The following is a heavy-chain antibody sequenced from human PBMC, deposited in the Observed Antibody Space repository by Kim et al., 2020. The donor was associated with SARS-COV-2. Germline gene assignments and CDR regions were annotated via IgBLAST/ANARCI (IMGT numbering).Heavy chain of an antibody. CDR1: GFTFGDYA. CDR3: TRVSLSPWFGELLQYYYYYYGMDV. V-gene: IGHV3-49*03. D-gene: IGHD3-10*01. Sequence: GGSLRLSCTASGFTFGDYAMSWFRQAPGKGLEWVGFIRSKAYGGTTEYAASVKGRFTISRDDSKSIAYLQMNSLKTEDTAVYYCTRVSLSPWFGELLQYYYYYYGMDVWGQGTTVTVSS. J-gene: IGHJ6*02. CDR2: IRSKAYGGTT.